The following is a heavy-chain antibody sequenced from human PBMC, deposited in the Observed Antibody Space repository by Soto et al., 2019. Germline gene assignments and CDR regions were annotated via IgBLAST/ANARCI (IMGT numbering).Heavy chain of an antibody. D-gene: IGHD2-2*01. V-gene: IGHV3-7*01. CDR2: IKQDGSEK. CDR1: GFTFSSYW. Sequence: EVQLVESGGGLVQPGGSLSLSCAASGFTFSSYWMSWVRQAPGKGLEWVANIKQDGSEKYYVDSVKGRFTISRDNAKNSLYLKMNSLRAEDTAVYYCARISCSSTSCYGGYYFDYWGQGTLVTVSS. CDR3: ARISCSSTSCYGGYYFDY. J-gene: IGHJ4*02.